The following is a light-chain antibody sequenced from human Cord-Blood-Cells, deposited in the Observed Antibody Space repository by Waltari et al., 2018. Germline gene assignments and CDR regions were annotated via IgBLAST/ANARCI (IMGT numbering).Light chain of an antibody. Sequence: DIQMTQSPSSLSASVGDRVTITCLARQSISSYLNLYQQKTGKAPKLLIYAASSLQSGVPTRFSGSGSRTDFTLTISRLQPEDFATYYWQQSYSTPYTFGQGTKLEIK. CDR1: QSISSY. CDR3: QQSYSTPYT. J-gene: IGKJ2*01. V-gene: IGKV1-39*01. CDR2: AAS.